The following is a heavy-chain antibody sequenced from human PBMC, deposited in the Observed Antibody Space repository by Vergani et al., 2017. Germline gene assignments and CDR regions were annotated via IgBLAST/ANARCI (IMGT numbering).Heavy chain of an antibody. CDR2: INPNSGGT. V-gene: IGHV1-2*02. Sequence: QVQLVQSGAEGKKPGASVKVSCKASGYTFTGYYMHWVRQAPGQGLEWMGWINPNSGGTNYAQKFQGRVTMTTDTSTSTAYMELRSLRSDDTAVYYCARDPRVGYNWNPPLDYWGQGTLVTVSS. D-gene: IGHD1-20*01. CDR1: GYTFTGYY. J-gene: IGHJ4*02. CDR3: ARDPRVGYNWNPPLDY.